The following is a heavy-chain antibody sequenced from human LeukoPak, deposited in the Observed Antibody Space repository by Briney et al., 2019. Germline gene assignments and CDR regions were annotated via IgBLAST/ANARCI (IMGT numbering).Heavy chain of an antibody. V-gene: IGHV3-21*01. CDR1: GFTFSSYS. CDR3: AIEDIVVVPAAKGS. D-gene: IGHD2-2*01. CDR2: ISSSSSYI. J-gene: IGHJ4*02. Sequence: GGSLRLSCAASGFTFSSYSMNWARQAPGKGLEWVSSISSSSSYIYYADSVKGRFTISRDNAKNSLYLQMNSLRAEDTAVYYCAIEDIVVVPAAKGSWGQGTLVTVSS.